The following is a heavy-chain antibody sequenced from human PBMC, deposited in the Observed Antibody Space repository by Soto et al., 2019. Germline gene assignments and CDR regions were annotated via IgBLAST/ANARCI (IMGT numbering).Heavy chain of an antibody. D-gene: IGHD2-2*01. Sequence: QVQLVQSGAEVKKPGASVKVSCKASGYTFTSYDINWVRQATGQGLEWMGWMNPNSGNTGYAQKFQGRVTMTRNTSISTAYMELSSLRSEDTAVYYCARGLLFCSSTSCYNWFDPCGQGTLVTVSS. V-gene: IGHV1-8*01. CDR2: MNPNSGNT. J-gene: IGHJ5*02. CDR3: ARGLLFCSSTSCYNWFDP. CDR1: GYTFTSYD.